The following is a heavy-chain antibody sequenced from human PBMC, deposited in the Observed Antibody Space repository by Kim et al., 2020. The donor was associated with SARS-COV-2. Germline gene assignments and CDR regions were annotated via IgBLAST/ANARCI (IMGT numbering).Heavy chain of an antibody. V-gene: IGHV5-51*01. CDR2: IYPGDSDT. CDR3: ARQQIAAAGTLYSSGWFDFDY. J-gene: IGHJ4*02. D-gene: IGHD6-13*01. CDR1: GYSFTSYW. Sequence: GESLKISCKGSGYSFTSYWIGWVRQMPGKGLEWMGIIYPGDSDTRYSPSFQGQVTISADKSINTAYLQWSSLKASDTAMYYCARQQIAAAGTLYSSGWFDFDYWGQGTLVTVSS.